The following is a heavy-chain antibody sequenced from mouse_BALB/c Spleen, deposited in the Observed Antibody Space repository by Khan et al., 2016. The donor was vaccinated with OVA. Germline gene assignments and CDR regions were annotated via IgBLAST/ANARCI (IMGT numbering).Heavy chain of an antibody. D-gene: IGHD1-1*01. Sequence: QVHVKQSGAELVKAGASVKMSCKASGYTFTSYWMHWVKQRLGQGLEWFAETNPTNGRTYYNEKFKSKATLTVDKSSSTAYMQLSGPTFEDSAVYYCARIKKIVATYFDYWGQGTTLTVSS. CDR2: TNPTNGRT. CDR1: GYTFTSYW. V-gene: IGHV1S81*02. J-gene: IGHJ2*01. CDR3: ARIKKIVATYFDY.